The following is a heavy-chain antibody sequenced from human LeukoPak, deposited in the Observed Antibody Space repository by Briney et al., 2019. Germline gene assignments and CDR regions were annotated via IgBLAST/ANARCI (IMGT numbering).Heavy chain of an antibody. CDR3: ARETHTMVRGVIKGSNWFDP. CDR2: IIPIFGTA. CDR1: GGTFISYA. V-gene: IGHV1-69*06. Sequence: GASVKVSCKASGGTFISYAISWVRQAPGQGVEWMGGIIPIFGTANYAQKFQGRVTITADKSTSTAYMELSSLRSEDTAVYYCARETHTMVRGVIKGSNWFDPWGQGTLVTVSS. D-gene: IGHD3-10*01. J-gene: IGHJ5*02.